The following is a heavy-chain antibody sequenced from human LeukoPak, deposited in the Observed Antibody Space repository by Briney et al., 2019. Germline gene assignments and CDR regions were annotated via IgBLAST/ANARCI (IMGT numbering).Heavy chain of an antibody. CDR1: GGSIISSTFY. CDR3: ARGNQEQWLVGAIDY. CDR2: IYYSGST. J-gene: IGHJ4*02. Sequence: KPSETLSLTCTVSGGSIISSTFYWGWVRQPPGKGLEWIGYIYYSGSTNYNPSLKSRVTISVDTSKNQFSLKLSSVTAADTAVYYCARGNQEQWLVGAIDYWGQGTLVTVSS. V-gene: IGHV4-61*05. D-gene: IGHD6-19*01.